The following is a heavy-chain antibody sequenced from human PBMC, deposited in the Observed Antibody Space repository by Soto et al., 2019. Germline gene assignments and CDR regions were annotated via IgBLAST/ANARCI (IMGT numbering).Heavy chain of an antibody. V-gene: IGHV4-39*01. J-gene: IGHJ6*02. D-gene: IGHD2-2*01. Sequence: SETLSLTCTVSGGSISSSSYYWGWIRQPPGKGLEWIGSIYYSGSTYYNPSLKSRVTISVDTSKNQFSLKPSSVTAADTAVYYCARQVVPAAKYYYYYGMDVWGQGTTVTVSS. CDR3: ARQVVPAAKYYYYYGMDV. CDR1: GGSISSSSYY. CDR2: IYYSGST.